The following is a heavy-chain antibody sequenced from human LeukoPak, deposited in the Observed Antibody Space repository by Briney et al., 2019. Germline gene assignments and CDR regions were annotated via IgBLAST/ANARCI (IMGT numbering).Heavy chain of an antibody. CDR2: IDPDDSDT. CDR3: ARRHCSGGSCYGEFDY. J-gene: IGHJ4*02. Sequence: GGPLQISCKGFGSRFSNDWIGGVRQVPGEGLGWSGIIDPDDSDTKYSPFFQGQVSISADKSINTAYLQWGSLKASDTAMYYCARRHCSGGSCYGEFDYWGQGTLVTVSS. D-gene: IGHD2-15*01. V-gene: IGHV5-51*01. CDR1: GSRFSNDW.